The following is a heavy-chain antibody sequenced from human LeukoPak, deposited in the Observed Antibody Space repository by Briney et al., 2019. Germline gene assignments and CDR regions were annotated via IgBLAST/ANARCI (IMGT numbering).Heavy chain of an antibody. D-gene: IGHD2-2*01. Sequence: SEALSLTCTVSGGPMSNYYWYWIRQPAGMGLEWIGRIHTSGSTNYNSSLKSRVIISVDTSKNQFSLKLSSVTAADTAVYYCARDCSSAGCYSPSLDVWGQGTTVTVSS. J-gene: IGHJ6*02. V-gene: IGHV4-4*07. CDR1: GGPMSNYY. CDR3: ARDCSSAGCYSPSLDV. CDR2: IHTSGST.